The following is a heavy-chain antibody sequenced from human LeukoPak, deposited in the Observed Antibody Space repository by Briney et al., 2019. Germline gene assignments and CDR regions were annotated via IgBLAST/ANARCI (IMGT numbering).Heavy chain of an antibody. CDR2: IRYDGSNK. CDR1: GFTFSSYG. V-gene: IGHV3-30*02. J-gene: IGHJ4*02. D-gene: IGHD4-17*01. CDR3: AKVGDYVFDY. Sequence: GGSLRLSCAASGFTFSSYGMHWVRQAPGKGLEWVAFIRYDGSNKYYADSVKGRFTISRGNSKNTLYLQMNSLRAEDTAVYYCAKVGDYVFDYWAREPWSPSPQ.